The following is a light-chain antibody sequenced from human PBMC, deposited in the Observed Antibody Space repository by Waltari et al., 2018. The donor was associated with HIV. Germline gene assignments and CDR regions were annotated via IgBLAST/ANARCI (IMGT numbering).Light chain of an antibody. Sequence: EIVMTQSPATLSVSPGERATLSCRASQSVSSNLAWYQQKPGQAPRLLIYGASTRATGIPARFSGSGSGTEFTLTISSLQSEDFAVYYFQQDNNWPPITFGQGTRLEIK. J-gene: IGKJ5*01. CDR2: GAS. CDR1: QSVSSN. CDR3: QQDNNWPPIT. V-gene: IGKV3-15*01.